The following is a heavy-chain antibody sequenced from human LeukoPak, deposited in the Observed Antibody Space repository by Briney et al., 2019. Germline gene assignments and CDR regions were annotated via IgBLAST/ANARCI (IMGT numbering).Heavy chain of an antibody. Sequence: AGGSLRLSCAASGFTFNSYAMHWVRQAPGKGLEWVAVISYDGSNTYYADSVKGRFTISRDNSKNTLYLQMNRLRAEDTAVYYCARAALGNYYYFDYWGQGTLVTVSS. CDR1: GFTFNSYA. CDR3: ARAALGNYYYFDY. D-gene: IGHD1-7*01. CDR2: ISYDGSNT. V-gene: IGHV3-30-3*01. J-gene: IGHJ4*02.